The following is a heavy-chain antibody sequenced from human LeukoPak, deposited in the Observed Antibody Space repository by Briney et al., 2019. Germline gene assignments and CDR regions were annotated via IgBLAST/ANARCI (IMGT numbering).Heavy chain of an antibody. V-gene: IGHV1-69*06. CDR1: GGTFSSYA. CDR3: ARDQGEKYQLLSG. CDR2: IIPIFGTA. D-gene: IGHD2-2*01. J-gene: IGHJ4*02. Sequence: SVKVSCKASGGTFSSYAISWVRQAPGQGIEWMERIIPIFGTANYAQKFQGRVTITADKSTSTAYMELSSLRSEDTAVYYCARDQGEKYQLLSGWGQGTLVTVSS.